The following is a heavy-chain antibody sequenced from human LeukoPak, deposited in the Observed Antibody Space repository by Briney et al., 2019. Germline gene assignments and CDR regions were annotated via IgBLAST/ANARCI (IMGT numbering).Heavy chain of an antibody. V-gene: IGHV3-30*02. CDR1: GFTFSSYG. J-gene: IGHJ3*02. D-gene: IGHD3-9*01. CDR2: IRYDGSNK. Sequence: GGSLRLSCAAFGFTFSSYGMHWVRQAPGKGLEWVAFIRYDGSNKYYADSVKGRFTISRDNSKNTLYLQMNSLRAEDTAVYYCARDRIDSAGYHNWGGNDAFDIWGQGTMVTVSS. CDR3: ARDRIDSAGYHNWGGNDAFDI.